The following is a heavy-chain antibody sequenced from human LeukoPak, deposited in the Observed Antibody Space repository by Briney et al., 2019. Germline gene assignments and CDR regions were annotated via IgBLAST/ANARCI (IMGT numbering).Heavy chain of an antibody. CDR2: ITTSGGST. D-gene: IGHD3-10*01. V-gene: IGHV3-23*01. CDR1: GFTFSSYA. J-gene: IGHJ3*02. CDR3: AKDHYVSGRYDAFDI. Sequence: GGSLRLSCAASGFTFSSYAMSWVRQAPGEGLEWFSSITTSGGSTYYADSVKGRFTISRDNAKNTLYLQMNSLRAEDTAVYYCAKDHYVSGRYDAFDIWGQGTMVTVSS.